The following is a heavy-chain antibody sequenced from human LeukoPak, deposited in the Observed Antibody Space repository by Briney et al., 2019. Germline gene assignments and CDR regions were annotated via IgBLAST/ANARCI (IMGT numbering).Heavy chain of an antibody. CDR1: GFPISSGFS. CDR3: ARVGAVPGIDP. Sequence: PSETLSLTCDVFGFPISSGFSWAWIRQSPGKGLEWIASISYGANTYYKPSLESRLFISADTSKNQFSVRLTSVTAADSAVYYCARVGAVPGIDPWGQGILVTVSS. CDR2: ISYGANT. J-gene: IGHJ5*02. D-gene: IGHD3-16*01. V-gene: IGHV4-38-2*01.